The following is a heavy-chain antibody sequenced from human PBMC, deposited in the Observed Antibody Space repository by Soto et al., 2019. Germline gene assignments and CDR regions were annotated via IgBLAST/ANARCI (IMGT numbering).Heavy chain of an antibody. CDR1: GFTFSSYA. CDR2: ISYDGSNK. V-gene: IGHV3-30-3*01. Sequence: GGSLRLSCAASGFTFSSYAMHWVRQAPGKGLEWVAVISYDGSNKYYADSVKGRFTISRDNSKNTLYLQMNSLRAEDTAVYYCARSQVRFLEWHYGMDVWGQGTTVTVSS. CDR3: ARSQVRFLEWHYGMDV. D-gene: IGHD3-3*01. J-gene: IGHJ6*02.